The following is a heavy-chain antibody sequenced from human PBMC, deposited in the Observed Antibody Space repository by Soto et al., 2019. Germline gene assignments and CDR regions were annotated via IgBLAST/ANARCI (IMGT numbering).Heavy chain of an antibody. J-gene: IGHJ6*03. CDR3: ARDSWAPGYYYYYMDV. V-gene: IGHV3-33*01. Sequence: GGSLRLSCAASGFTFSSYGMHLVRQAPGKGLEWVAVIWYDGGNKYYADSVKGRFTISRDNSKNTLYLQMNSLRAEDTAVYYCARDSWAPGYYYYYMDVWGKGTTVTVSS. CDR2: IWYDGGNK. CDR1: GFTFSSYG. D-gene: IGHD3-16*01.